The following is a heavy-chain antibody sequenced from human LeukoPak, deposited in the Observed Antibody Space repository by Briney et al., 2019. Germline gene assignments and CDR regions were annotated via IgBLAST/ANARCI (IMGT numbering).Heavy chain of an antibody. D-gene: IGHD1-26*01. CDR3: AKVPVIVGATYFDY. CDR2: ISYDGSNK. CDR1: GFTFSSYA. V-gene: IGHV3-30-3*01. Sequence: PGGSLRLSCAASGFTFSSYAMHWVRQAPGKGLEWVAVISYDGSNKYYADSVKGRFTISRDNSKNTLYLQMDSLRAEDTAVYYCAKVPVIVGATYFDYWGQGTLVTVSS. J-gene: IGHJ4*02.